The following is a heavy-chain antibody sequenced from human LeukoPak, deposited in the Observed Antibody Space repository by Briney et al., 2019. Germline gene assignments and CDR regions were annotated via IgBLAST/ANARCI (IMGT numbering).Heavy chain of an antibody. D-gene: IGHD6-19*01. V-gene: IGHV4-39*07. CDR2: IYYSGST. CDR1: GGSISSSSYY. CDR3: ARDFGAVAGMGVDY. J-gene: IGHJ4*02. Sequence: SETLSLTCTVSGGSISSSSYYWGWIRQPPGKGLEWIGSIYYSGSTYYNPSLKSRVTISVDTSKNQFSLKLSSVTAADTAVYYCARDFGAVAGMGVDYWGQGTLVTASS.